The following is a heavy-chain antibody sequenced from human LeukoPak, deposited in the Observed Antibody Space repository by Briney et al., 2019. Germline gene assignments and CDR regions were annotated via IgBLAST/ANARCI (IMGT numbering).Heavy chain of an antibody. CDR3: AREVVPAAFFDY. J-gene: IGHJ4*02. CDR1: GGSISSYY. V-gene: IGHV4-59*01. Sequence: SETLSLTCTVSGGSISSYYWSWIRQPPGKGLEWIGYIYYSGSTNYNPSLKSRVTISVDTSKNQFSLKLSSVTAADTAVYYCAREVVPAAFFDYWDQGTLVTVSS. D-gene: IGHD2-2*01. CDR2: IYYSGST.